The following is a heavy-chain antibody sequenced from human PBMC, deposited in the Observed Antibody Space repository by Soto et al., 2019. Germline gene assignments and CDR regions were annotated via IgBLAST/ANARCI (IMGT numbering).Heavy chain of an antibody. CDR2: IVPSLDTT. V-gene: IGHV1-69*11. CDR3: ARWPQPRYTADPYAVDV. Sequence: QVHLVQSGTEVKKPGSSVKVSCAASGGTFSSYGFSWVRQAPGQGLEWMGMIVPSLDTTNYAQKFQARVTFTANDVTSTVYMELRSLRSEDTAVYYCARWPQPRYTADPYAVDVWGQGTRVIVSS. CDR1: GGTFSSYG. J-gene: IGHJ6*02. D-gene: IGHD3-16*02.